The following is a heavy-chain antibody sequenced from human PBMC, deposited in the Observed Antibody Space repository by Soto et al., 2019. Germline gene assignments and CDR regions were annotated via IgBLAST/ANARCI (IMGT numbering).Heavy chain of an antibody. CDR1: GGTFSSYA. D-gene: IGHD3-22*01. CDR2: IIPILGTA. V-gene: IGHV1-69*06. CDR3: AREGDYYDSSGYYGF. Sequence: QVQLVQSGAEVKKPGSSVKVSCKASGGTFSSYAISWVRQAPGQGLEWMGGIIPILGTANYAQKFQGRVTITADKYTSTAYMELSSLRSEDTAVYDCAREGDYYDSSGYYGFWGQGTLVTVSS. J-gene: IGHJ4*02.